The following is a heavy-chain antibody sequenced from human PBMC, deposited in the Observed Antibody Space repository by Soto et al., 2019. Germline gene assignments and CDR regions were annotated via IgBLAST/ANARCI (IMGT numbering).Heavy chain of an antibody. CDR1: GFTFSSYS. J-gene: IGHJ5*02. CDR3: ERDQPPVWFDP. D-gene: IGHD2-2*01. CDR2: ISSSSSYI. V-gene: IGHV3-21*01. Sequence: GGSLRLSCAASGFTFSSYSMNWVRQAPGKGLEWVSSISSSSSYIYYADSVKGRFTISRDNAKNSLYLQMNSLRAEDTAVYYCERDQPPVWFDPWGQGTLVTVSS.